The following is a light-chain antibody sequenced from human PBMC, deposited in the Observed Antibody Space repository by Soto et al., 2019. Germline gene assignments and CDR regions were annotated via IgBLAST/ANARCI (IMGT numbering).Light chain of an antibody. CDR2: AAS. Sequence: IQMTQSPSSLSASVGDRVTITCWACQSIFRSLNWSQQRPGKAPTLLIYAASSLQSGVPSRFRGSGYGTDFALTITSLKTEDLAIYYCHQSYNSHTITSGQGTGLEIK. J-gene: IGKJ5*01. CDR3: HQSYNSHTIT. V-gene: IGKV1-39*01. CDR1: QSIFRS.